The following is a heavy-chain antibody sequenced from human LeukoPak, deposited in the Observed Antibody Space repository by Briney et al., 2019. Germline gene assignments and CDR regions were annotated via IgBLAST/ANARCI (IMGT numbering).Heavy chain of an antibody. CDR3: ARDENIVVVVTATRSNWFDP. CDR2: INPNSGGT. CDR1: GYTFTGYY. V-gene: IGHV1-2*02. D-gene: IGHD2-15*01. Sequence: GASVKVSCKAPGYTFTGYYMHWVRQAPGQGLEWMGWINPNSGGTNYAQKFQGRVTMTRDTSISTAYMELSRLRSDDTAVYYCARDENIVVVVTATRSNWFDPWGQGTLVTVSS. J-gene: IGHJ5*02.